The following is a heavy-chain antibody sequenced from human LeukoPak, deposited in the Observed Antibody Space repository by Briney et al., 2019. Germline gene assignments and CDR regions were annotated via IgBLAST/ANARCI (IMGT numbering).Heavy chain of an antibody. V-gene: IGHV3-43*01. J-gene: IGHJ6*02. D-gene: IGHD3-10*01. CDR2: ISWDGGST. CDR3: AKDIEFKGFGREMDYYGMDV. CDR1: GFTFSTYW. Sequence: PGGSLRLSCAASGFTFSTYWMSWVRQAPGKGLEWVSLISWDGGSTYYADSVKGRFTISRDNSKNSLYLQMNSLRTEDTALYYCAKDIEFKGFGREMDYYGMDVWGQGTTVTVSS.